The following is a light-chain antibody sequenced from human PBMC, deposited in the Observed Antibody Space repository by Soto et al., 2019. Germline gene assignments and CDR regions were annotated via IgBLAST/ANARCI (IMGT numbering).Light chain of an antibody. CDR2: GSS. Sequence: ELVLTQSPATLSLSPGERATLSCRASQSVCSTLAWYQQKPGQAPRLLIYGSSNGATGIAARFSGSGSGTDFTLTISSLESEDFALYYCQQRQIRPPVTFGQGTRLEIK. J-gene: IGKJ5*01. V-gene: IGKV3-11*01. CDR1: QSVCST. CDR3: QQRQIRPPVT.